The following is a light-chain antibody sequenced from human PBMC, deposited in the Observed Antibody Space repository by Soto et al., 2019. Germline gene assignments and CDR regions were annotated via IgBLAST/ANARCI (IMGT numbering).Light chain of an antibody. J-gene: IGKJ4*01. CDR3: QQRSSCPLT. V-gene: IGKV1-9*01. CDR1: QGIANY. CDR2: AES. Sequence: DIQFTQSPSFLSASVGDGVTITCRASQGIANYFAWYQQKTGKAPKILIYAESTLQSGVPSRLSGSGSGTDLNLTISRLQPEDFAVYYCQQRSSCPLTCGGGTKVDIK.